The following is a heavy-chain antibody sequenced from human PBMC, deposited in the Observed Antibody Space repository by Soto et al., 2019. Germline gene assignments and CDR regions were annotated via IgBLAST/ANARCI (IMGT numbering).Heavy chain of an antibody. J-gene: IGHJ4*02. Sequence: EVQLVESGGGLIQPGGSLRLSCAASGFSFNTYAMNWVRQAPGKGLEWISYISSSSSRIYYADSVKGRFTLSRDNAKNSLYLQMNSLRAEDTAVYYCASDPGIAAAGMDYWAQGTLVTVSS. CDR1: GFSFNTYA. V-gene: IGHV3-48*04. CDR2: ISSSSSRI. D-gene: IGHD6-25*01. CDR3: ASDPGIAAAGMDY.